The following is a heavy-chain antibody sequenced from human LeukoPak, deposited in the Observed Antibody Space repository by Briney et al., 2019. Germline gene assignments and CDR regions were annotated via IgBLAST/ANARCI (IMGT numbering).Heavy chain of an antibody. D-gene: IGHD3-22*01. V-gene: IGHV1-2*02. CDR3: AREKGYDSSGYYEGFDY. CDR1: GYTFTGYY. CDR2: INPNSGGT. Sequence: ASVKVSCKASGYTFTGYYMHWVRQAPGQGLEWMGWINPNSGGTNYAQKFQGRVTMTRDTSISTAYMELSRLRSDDTAVYYCAREKGYDSSGYYEGFDYWGQGILVTVSS. J-gene: IGHJ4*02.